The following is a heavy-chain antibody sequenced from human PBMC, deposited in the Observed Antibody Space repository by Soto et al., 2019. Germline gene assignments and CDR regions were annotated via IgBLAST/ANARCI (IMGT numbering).Heavy chain of an antibody. CDR3: ARARNVLLWFGESGAFDY. J-gene: IGHJ4*02. CDR2: ISAYNGNT. CDR1: GYTFTSYG. V-gene: IGHV1-18*04. D-gene: IGHD3-10*01. Sequence: QVQLVQSGAEVKKPGASVKVSCKASGYTFTSYGISWVRQAPGQGLEWMGWISAYNGNTNYAQKLQGRVTMTTDTPTSTAYMELRSLRSDDTAVYYCARARNVLLWFGESGAFDYWGQGTLVTVSS.